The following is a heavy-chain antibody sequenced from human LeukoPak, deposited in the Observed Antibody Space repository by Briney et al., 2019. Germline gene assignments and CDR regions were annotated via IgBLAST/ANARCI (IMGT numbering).Heavy chain of an antibody. D-gene: IGHD6-13*01. J-gene: IGHJ4*02. CDR3: TTAEWGHHSSSWYY. CDR2: IKSKTDGGTT. Sequence: GGSLRLSCAASGFTFSNAWMSWVRQAPGKGLEWVGRIKSKTDGGTTDYAAPVKGRFTISRDDSKNTLYLQMNSLKTEDTAVYYCTTAEWGHHSSSWYYWGQGTLVTVSS. V-gene: IGHV3-15*01. CDR1: GFTFSNAW.